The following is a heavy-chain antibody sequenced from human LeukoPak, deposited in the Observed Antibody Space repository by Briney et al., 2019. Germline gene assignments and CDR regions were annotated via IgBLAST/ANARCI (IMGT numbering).Heavy chain of an antibody. CDR2: IIPIFGIA. CDR1: GGTFSSYA. D-gene: IGHD2/OR15-2a*01. CDR3: ARAGGTERIYYYYGMDV. V-gene: IGHV1-69*04. Sequence: SVKVSCKASGGTFSSYAISWVRQAPGQGLEWMGRIIPIFGIANYAQKFQGRVTITAYKSTSTAYMELSSLRSEDTAVYYCARAGGTERIYYYYGMDVWGQGTTVTVSS. J-gene: IGHJ6*02.